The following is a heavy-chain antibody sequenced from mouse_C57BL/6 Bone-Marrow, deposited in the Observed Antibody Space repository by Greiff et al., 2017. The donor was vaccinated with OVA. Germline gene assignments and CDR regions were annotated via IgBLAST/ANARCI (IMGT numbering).Heavy chain of an antibody. V-gene: IGHV1-63*01. J-gene: IGHJ2*01. D-gene: IGHD4-1*01. CDR2: IYPGGGYT. CDR3: ARRGNWDGFDY. CDR1: GYTFTNYW. Sequence: VKLMESGAELVRPGTSVKMSCKASGYTFTNYWIGWAKQRPGHGLEWIGDIYPGGGYTNYNEKFKGKATLTADKSSSTAYMQFSSLTSEDSAIYYCARRGNWDGFDYWGQGTTLTVSS.